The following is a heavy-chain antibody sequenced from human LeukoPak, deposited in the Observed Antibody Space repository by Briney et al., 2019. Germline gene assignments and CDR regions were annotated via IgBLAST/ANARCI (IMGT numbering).Heavy chain of an antibody. CDR1: GFTFSNYY. V-gene: IGHV3-23*01. D-gene: IGHD6-19*01. CDR2: ITATGDTA. J-gene: IGHJ4*02. CDR3: AGDRNSDWYSPLDY. Sequence: GGSLRLSCAASGFTFSNYYMSWIRQAPGKGLEWVAIITATGDTAYYADSVKGRFTISRDNSRNTVYMQMDSLRAEDTAIYYCAGDRNSDWYSPLDYWGQGSQVTVSP.